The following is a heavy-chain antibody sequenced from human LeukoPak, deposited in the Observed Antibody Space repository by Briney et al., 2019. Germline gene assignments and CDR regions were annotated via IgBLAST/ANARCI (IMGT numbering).Heavy chain of an antibody. V-gene: IGHV3-48*04. CDR3: AKGGRITGTMDF. D-gene: IGHD1-7*01. CDR1: GFTFSGHN. Sequence: PGGSLRLSCAASGFTFSGHNMNWVRQAPGKGLEWISFVSISSGTIYYADSVNGRFRISRDNAKSSLDLEMNSLRAEDTALYYCAKGGRITGTMDFWGQGTLVPVSS. J-gene: IGHJ4*02. CDR2: VSISSGTI.